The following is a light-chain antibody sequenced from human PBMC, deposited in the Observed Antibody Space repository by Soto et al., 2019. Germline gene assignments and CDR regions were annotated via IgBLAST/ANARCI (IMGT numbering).Light chain of an antibody. CDR1: SSDVGGFNS. Sequence: QSVLTRPASVSGSPGQSITISCTGTSSDVGGFNSVSWYQLRPGTAPKLILYDVVDRPSGVSYRFSGSKSGNTASLTISGLQAADDADYFCSSYTSTMPNVFGSGTKVTVL. CDR3: SSYTSTMPNV. V-gene: IGLV2-14*03. CDR2: DVV. J-gene: IGLJ1*01.